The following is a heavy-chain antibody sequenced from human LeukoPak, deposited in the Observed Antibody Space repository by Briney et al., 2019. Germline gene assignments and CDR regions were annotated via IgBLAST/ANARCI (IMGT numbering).Heavy chain of an antibody. CDR3: ARGYCSSTSCPVPRLFDY. CDR1: GGSFSGYY. CDR2: INHSGST. Sequence: SETLSLTCAVYGGSFSGYYWSWIRQPPGKGLEWIGEINHSGSTNYNPSLKSRVTISVDTSKNQFSLKLSSVTAADTAVYYCARGYCSSTSCPVPRLFDYWGQGTLVTVSS. J-gene: IGHJ4*02. V-gene: IGHV4-34*01. D-gene: IGHD2-2*01.